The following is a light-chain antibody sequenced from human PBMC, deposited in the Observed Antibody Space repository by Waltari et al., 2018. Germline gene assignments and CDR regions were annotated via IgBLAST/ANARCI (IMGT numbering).Light chain of an antibody. V-gene: IGLV2-14*01. CDR2: EVS. J-gene: IGLJ2*01. Sequence: QSALTQPASVSGSPGQSITISCTGTSSDVGGYNYASCYQQHPGKAPKLMIYEVSNRPSWVSNRFSGSKSGNTASLTISGLQAEDEADYYCSSYTSSSTYVVFGGGTKLTVL. CDR1: SSDVGGYNY. CDR3: SSYTSSSTYVV.